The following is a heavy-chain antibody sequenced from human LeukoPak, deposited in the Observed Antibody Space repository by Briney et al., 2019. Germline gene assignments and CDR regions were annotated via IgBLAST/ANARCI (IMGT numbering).Heavy chain of an antibody. CDR1: GFTLSSYG. V-gene: IGHV3-30*02. Sequence: PGGSLRLSCAASGFTLSSYGMYWVRQAPGKGLEWVAFIRYDGSNKYYADSVKGRFTIPRDNSKNMLYLQMNSLRAEDTAGYYCASPYYYASGSFDVWGQGTLVTVSS. J-gene: IGHJ4*02. CDR2: IRYDGSNK. D-gene: IGHD3-10*01. CDR3: ASPYYYASGSFDV.